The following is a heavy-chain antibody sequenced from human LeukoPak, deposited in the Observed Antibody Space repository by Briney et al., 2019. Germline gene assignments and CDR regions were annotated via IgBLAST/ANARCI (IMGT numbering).Heavy chain of an antibody. Sequence: PGGSLRLSCAASGFTLSSYSMNWVRQAPGKGLEWVSYISTTSRTIHYADPVKGRFTISRDNAKNSLYLQMNSLRAEDTAVYYCARAGHADSFDYWGQGALVTVSS. V-gene: IGHV3-48*01. CDR1: GFTLSSYS. CDR2: ISTTSRTI. J-gene: IGHJ4*02. D-gene: IGHD2-21*01. CDR3: ARAGHADSFDY.